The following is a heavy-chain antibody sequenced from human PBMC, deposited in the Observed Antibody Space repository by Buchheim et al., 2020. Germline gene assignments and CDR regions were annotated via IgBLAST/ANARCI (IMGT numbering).Heavy chain of an antibody. CDR3: ASLSSIKAGETDY. CDR2: ISSSSDTT. D-gene: IGHD2-2*01. V-gene: IGHV3-48*02. J-gene: IGHJ4*02. Sequence: EVQLVESGGGLVQPGGSLRLSCAASGFSFSTFSMHWVRQAPGKGLEWVSYISSSSDTTYYADSVKGRFTISRDNSKNSLDLQMNILRDEDTAVYYCASLSSIKAGETDYWGQGTL. CDR1: GFSFSTFS.